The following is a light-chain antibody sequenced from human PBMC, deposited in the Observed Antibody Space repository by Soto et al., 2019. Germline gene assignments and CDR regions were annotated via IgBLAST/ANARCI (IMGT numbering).Light chain of an antibody. CDR3: ASWDNSLNGLYV. CDR2: GDN. V-gene: IGLV1-44*01. CDR1: SSNIGSHP. J-gene: IGLJ1*01. Sequence: QSVLTQPPSASGTPGQRVSISCSGSSSNIGSHPVNWYQQLPGTAPKLLLYGDNQRPSGVPDRFSGSKSGTSASLAISGLQSEDEAHYYCASWDNSLNGLYVFGTGTTVTVL.